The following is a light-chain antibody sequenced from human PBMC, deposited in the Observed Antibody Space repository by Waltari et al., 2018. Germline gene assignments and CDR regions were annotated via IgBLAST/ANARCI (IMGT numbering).Light chain of an antibody. J-gene: IGKJ4*01. V-gene: IGKV2-30*01. CDR2: KVS. Sequence: DVVLTQSPPSLPVTLGQPASISCKSSQSLVSSDGNTFLNWFLQRPGHSPRHLIYKVSDRDSGVPDRFSGSESGTDFTLKISRVEAEDVGIYYCMQGTQWPPSLTFGGGTKVEIK. CDR1: QSLVSSDGNTF. CDR3: MQGTQWPPSLT.